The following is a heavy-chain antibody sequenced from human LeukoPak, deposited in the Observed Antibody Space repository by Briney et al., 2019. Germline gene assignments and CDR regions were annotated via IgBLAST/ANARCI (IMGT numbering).Heavy chain of an antibody. D-gene: IGHD1-26*01. CDR1: GGSISNYY. CDR2: ISTSGST. V-gene: IGHV4-4*07. CDR3: ARGASGSSLSGFDI. Sequence: LETLSLTCTVSGGSISNYYWNWIRQPAGKGPQWIGHISTSGSTNYSPSLKSRVTMSIDTSKNQFSLNLSSVTAADTAVYYCARGASGSSLSGFDIWGQGTMVTVSS. J-gene: IGHJ3*02.